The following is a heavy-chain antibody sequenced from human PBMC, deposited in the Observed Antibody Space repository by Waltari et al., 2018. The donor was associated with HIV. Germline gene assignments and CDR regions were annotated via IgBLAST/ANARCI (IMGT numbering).Heavy chain of an antibody. CDR1: GFNFNLFS. D-gene: IGHD1-1*01. V-gene: IGHV3-21*02. Sequence: EVRLVQSGGGLVKPGESLTLSCTASGFNFNLFSMTWVPLAPGKGLEWVSPISRGSSYSYYSDAVKGRFTVSRDNAKNSLLLQLNTLTAEDTALYYCVRDRTSLTTGDFESWGQGAPVTVSS. CDR2: ISRGSSYS. CDR3: VRDRTSLTTGDFES. J-gene: IGHJ4*02.